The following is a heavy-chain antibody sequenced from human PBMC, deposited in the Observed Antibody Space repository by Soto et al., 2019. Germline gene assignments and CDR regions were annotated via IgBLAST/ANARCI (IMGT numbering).Heavy chain of an antibody. CDR1: GGTLSNSA. J-gene: IGHJ6*02. V-gene: IGHV1-69*19. CDR2: IIPVFGIV. D-gene: IGHD3-22*01. CDR3: ATGRIVVVGSRAYYGMDV. Sequence: QLQLAQSGANVKKAGTSVKVSCKASGGTLSNSAFSWVRQAPGQGLGWMGGIIPVFGIVNYAQKFQDRVTITADESTSTAYMELRSLRSEDTAVYFCATGRIVVVGSRAYYGMDVWGQGTTVTV.